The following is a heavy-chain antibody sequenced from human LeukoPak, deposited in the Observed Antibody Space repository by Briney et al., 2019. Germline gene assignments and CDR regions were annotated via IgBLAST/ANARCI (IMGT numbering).Heavy chain of an antibody. D-gene: IGHD1-14*01. CDR1: GFTFSSYA. Sequence: PGGSLRLSCAASGFTFSSYAMSWVRQAPGKGLEWVSAISGSGGSTYYADSVKGRFTISRDNAKDSLYLQMNSLRAEDTAVYFCSRDGNGLDYWGQGTLVTVSS. V-gene: IGHV3-23*01. CDR3: SRDGNGLDY. CDR2: ISGSGGST. J-gene: IGHJ4*02.